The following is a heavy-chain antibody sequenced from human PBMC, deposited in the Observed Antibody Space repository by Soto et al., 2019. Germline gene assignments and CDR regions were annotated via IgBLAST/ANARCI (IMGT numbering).Heavy chain of an antibody. CDR2: IKQDGSEK. CDR3: ARVQGDYITPGSYYYYYMDV. V-gene: IGHV3-7*01. CDR1: GFTFSSYW. J-gene: IGHJ6*03. D-gene: IGHD4-17*01. Sequence: PGGSLRLSCAASGFTFSSYWMSWVRQAPGKGLEWVANIKQDGSEKHYVDSVKGRFTISRDNAKNSLYLQMNSLRAEDTAVYYCARVQGDYITPGSYYYYYMDVWGKGTTVTVSS.